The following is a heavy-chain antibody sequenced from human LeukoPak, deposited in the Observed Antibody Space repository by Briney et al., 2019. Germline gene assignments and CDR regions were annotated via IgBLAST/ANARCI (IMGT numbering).Heavy chain of an antibody. J-gene: IGHJ4*02. CDR1: GGTFSSYA. V-gene: IGHV1-69*01. Sequence: SVKVSCKASGGTFSSYAISWVRQAPGQGLEWMGGIIPIFGTANYAQKFQGRVTITADESTSTAYMELSSLTSEDTAVYYCARGRLPVTTLPGMYYWGQGTLVTVSS. D-gene: IGHD4-17*01. CDR2: IIPIFGTA. CDR3: ARGRLPVTTLPGMYY.